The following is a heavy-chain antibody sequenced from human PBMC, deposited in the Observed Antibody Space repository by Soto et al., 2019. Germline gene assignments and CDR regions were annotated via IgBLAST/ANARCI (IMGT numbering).Heavy chain of an antibody. CDR2: IIPILGIA. CDR1: GGTFSSYT. D-gene: IGHD3-16*02. CDR3: ASWGSYRYTNWFDP. V-gene: IGHV1-69*02. Sequence: SVKVSFKASGGTFSSYTISWVRQAPGQGLEWMGRIIPILGIANYAQKFQGRVTITADKSTSTAYMELSSLRSEDTAVYYCASWGSYRYTNWFDPWGQGTLVTVSS. J-gene: IGHJ5*02.